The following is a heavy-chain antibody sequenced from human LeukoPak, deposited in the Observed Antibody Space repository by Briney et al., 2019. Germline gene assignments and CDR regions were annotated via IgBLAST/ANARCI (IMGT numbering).Heavy chain of an antibody. J-gene: IGHJ4*02. V-gene: IGHV1-69*04. CDR1: GGTFSSYA. CDR2: IIPILGIA. D-gene: IGHD2-15*01. CDR3: ATSQGYPGAFDY. Sequence: SVKVSCKASGGTFSSYAISWVRQAPGQGLEWMGRIIPILGIANYAQKFQGRVTITADKSTSTAYMELSSLRSEDTAVYYCATSQGYPGAFDYWGQGTLDTVSS.